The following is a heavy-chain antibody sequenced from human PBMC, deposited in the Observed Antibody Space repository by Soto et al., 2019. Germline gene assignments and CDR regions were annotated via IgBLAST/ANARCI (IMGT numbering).Heavy chain of an antibody. CDR3: ARGGNWNYEEQYYSYYMDV. V-gene: IGHV1-8*01. CDR1: GYTFTSYD. J-gene: IGHJ6*03. Sequence: ASVKVSCKASGYTFTSYDINWVRQATGQGLEWMGWMNPNSGNTGYAQKFQGRVTMTRNTSISTAYMELSSLRSEDTAVYYCARGGNWNYEEQYYSYYMDVWGKGTTVTVSS. D-gene: IGHD1-7*01. CDR2: MNPNSGNT.